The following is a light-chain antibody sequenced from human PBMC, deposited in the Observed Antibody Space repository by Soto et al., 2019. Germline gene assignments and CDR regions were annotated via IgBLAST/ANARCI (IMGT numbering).Light chain of an antibody. Sequence: QSALTQPPSASGSPGQSVTIPCTRTSSDVGGYNYVSWYQQHPGKAPRRMIYEVNKRASGVPERFSGSKSGNTASLTVSGLPGEDEADYYCSSYASSSNVFGTGTKVTVL. CDR1: SSDVGGYNY. J-gene: IGLJ1*01. CDR2: EVN. V-gene: IGLV2-8*01. CDR3: SSYASSSNV.